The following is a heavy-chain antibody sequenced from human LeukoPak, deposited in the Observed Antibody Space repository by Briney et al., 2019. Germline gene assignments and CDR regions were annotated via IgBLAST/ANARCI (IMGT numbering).Heavy chain of an antibody. CDR1: GFTFSSYG. J-gene: IGHJ4*02. CDR3: AKGTDSSGYYSVFDY. D-gene: IGHD3-22*01. Sequence: GRSLRLSCAASGFTFSSYGMHWVRQAPGKGLEWVAVISYDGSNKYYADSVKGRFTISRDNSKNTLYLQMNSLRAEDTAVYYCAKGTDSSGYYSVFDYWGQGTLVTVSS. V-gene: IGHV3-30*18. CDR2: ISYDGSNK.